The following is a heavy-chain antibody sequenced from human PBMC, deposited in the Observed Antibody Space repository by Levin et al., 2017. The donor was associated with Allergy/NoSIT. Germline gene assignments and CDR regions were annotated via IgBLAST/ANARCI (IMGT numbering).Heavy chain of an antibody. V-gene: IGHV3-30*18. CDR3: AKGARWLQLGDYFDY. Sequence: GESLKISCAASGFTFSSYGMHWVRQAPGKGLEWVAVISYDGSNKYYADSVKGRFTISRDNSKNTLYLQMNSLRAEDTAVYYCAKGARWLQLGDYFDYWGQGTLVTVSS. CDR1: GFTFSSYG. D-gene: IGHD5-24*01. CDR2: ISYDGSNK. J-gene: IGHJ4*02.